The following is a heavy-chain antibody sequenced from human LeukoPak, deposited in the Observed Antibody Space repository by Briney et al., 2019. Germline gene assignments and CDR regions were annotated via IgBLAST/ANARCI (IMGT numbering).Heavy chain of an antibody. J-gene: IGHJ6*02. CDR2: IYYSGST. Sequence: SETLSLTCTVSGGSISSYYWNWIRQPPGKGLEWIGYIYYSGSTNYNPSLKSRVTISVDTSKNQFSLKLSSVTAADTAVYYCARLRYSSGWYTTLYGMDVWGQGTTVTVSS. CDR3: ARLRYSSGWYTTLYGMDV. CDR1: GGSISSYY. V-gene: IGHV4-59*08. D-gene: IGHD6-19*01.